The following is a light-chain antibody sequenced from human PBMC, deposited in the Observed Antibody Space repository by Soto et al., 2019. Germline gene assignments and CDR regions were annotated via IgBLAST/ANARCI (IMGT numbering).Light chain of an antibody. J-gene: IGKJ1*01. CDR1: QSISSW. CDR3: QQYDSFSVT. V-gene: IGKV1-5*03. Sequence: DIQMTQSPSTLSASVGDRVTITCRASQSISSWLAWYQQKPGKAPNLLIYKASSLESGVPSRFSGSGSGTEFTLTISSLQPEDFATYYCQQYDSFSVTFGQGTKVDIK. CDR2: KAS.